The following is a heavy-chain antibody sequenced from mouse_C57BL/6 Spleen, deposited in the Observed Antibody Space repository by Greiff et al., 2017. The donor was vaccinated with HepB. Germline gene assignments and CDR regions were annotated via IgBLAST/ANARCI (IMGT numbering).Heavy chain of an antibody. CDR3: AREGVLSWFAY. CDR2: ISYDGSN. V-gene: IGHV3-6*01. Sequence: EVQLVESGPGLVKPSQSLSLTCSVTGYSITSGYYWNWIRQFPGNKLEWMGYISYDGSNNYNPSLKNRISITRDTSKNQFFLKLNSVTTEDTATYYCAREGVLSWFAYWGQGTLVTVSA. D-gene: IGHD5-1*01. J-gene: IGHJ3*01. CDR1: GYSITSGYY.